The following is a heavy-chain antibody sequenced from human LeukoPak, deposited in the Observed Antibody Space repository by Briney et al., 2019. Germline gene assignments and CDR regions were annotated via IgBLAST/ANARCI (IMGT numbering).Heavy chain of an antibody. CDR3: ARVVGATSYDY. D-gene: IGHD1-26*01. CDR2: IYYSGST. J-gene: IGHJ4*02. CDR1: GGSISHYY. V-gene: IGHV4-59*01. Sequence: PSETLTLTCTASGGSISHYYWSWIRQPPGKGLEWIGYIYYSGSTNYNPSLKSRVTISVDTSKNQFSLKLSSVTAADTAVYYCARVVGATSYDYWGEGTLVSVSS.